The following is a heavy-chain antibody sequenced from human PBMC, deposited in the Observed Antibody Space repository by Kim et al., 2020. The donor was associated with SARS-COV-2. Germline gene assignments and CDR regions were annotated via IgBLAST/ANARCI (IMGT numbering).Heavy chain of an antibody. D-gene: IGHD3-22*01. CDR2: IYYSGST. V-gene: IGHV4-59*01. CDR1: GGSISSYY. CDR3: ARGVYDSSGYYYVLDYFDY. Sequence: SETLSLTCTVSGGSISSYYWSWIRQPPGKGLEWIGYIYYSGSTNYNPSLKSRVTISVDTSKNQFSLKLSSVTAADTAVYYCARGVYDSSGYYYVLDYFDYWGQGTLVTVSS. J-gene: IGHJ4*02.